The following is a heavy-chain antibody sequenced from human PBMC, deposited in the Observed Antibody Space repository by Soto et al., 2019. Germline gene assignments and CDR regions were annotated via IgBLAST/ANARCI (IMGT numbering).Heavy chain of an antibody. D-gene: IGHD2-8*01. CDR2: IYPDNSET. CDR3: ARSSRGVYVIVNWFDP. Sequence: LGESLKISCKGSGYSFNNYWIAWLRQVPGKGLEWMGIIYPDNSETRYSPSFEGQVTISADKSNNTAYLQWSSVKASDTATYYCARSSRGVYVIVNWFDPWGQGTLVTVSS. V-gene: IGHV5-51*01. J-gene: IGHJ5*02. CDR1: GYSFNNYW.